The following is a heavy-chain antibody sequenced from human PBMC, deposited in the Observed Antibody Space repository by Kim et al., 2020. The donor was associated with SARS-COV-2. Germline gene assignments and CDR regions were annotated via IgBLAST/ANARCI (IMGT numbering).Heavy chain of an antibody. CDR1: GGSISSGDYY. V-gene: IGHV4-30-4*01. CDR2: IYYSGST. D-gene: IGHD3-16*01. CDR3: ARGSDYDMDWFDP. Sequence: SETLSLTCTVSGGSISSGDYYWSWIRQPPGKGLEWIGYIYYSGSTYYNPSLKSRVTISVDTSKNQFSLKLSSVTAADTAVYYCARGSDYDMDWFDPWGQGTLVTVSS. J-gene: IGHJ5*02.